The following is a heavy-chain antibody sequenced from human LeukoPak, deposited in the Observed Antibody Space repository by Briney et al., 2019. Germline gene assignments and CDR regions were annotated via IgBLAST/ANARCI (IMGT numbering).Heavy chain of an antibody. CDR1: GFTFSSYS. CDR3: ARDLPYYDILTGSPMY. CDR2: ISSSSSYI. V-gene: IGHV3-21*01. D-gene: IGHD3-9*01. J-gene: IGHJ4*02. Sequence: GGFLRLSCAASGFTFSSYSMNWVRQAPGKGLEWVSSISSSSSYIYYADSVKGRFTISRDNAKNSLYLQMNSLRAEDTAVYYCARDLPYYDILTGSPMYWGQGTLVTVSS.